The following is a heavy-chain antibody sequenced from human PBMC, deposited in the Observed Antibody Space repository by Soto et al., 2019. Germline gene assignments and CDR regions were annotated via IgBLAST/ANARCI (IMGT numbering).Heavy chain of an antibody. CDR2: ISSGGGST. J-gene: IGHJ6*02. D-gene: IGHD3-3*01. CDR3: AKLKGGLGRFYGMDA. V-gene: IGHV3-23*04. Sequence: DEQLVESGGGSLQPGGSLRLSCAASGFSFRNYAMTWVRQSPGKGLEWVSLISSGGGSTNYPDSVKGRFTISRDNSQNMVSPQMTGLRGEDTALYYCAKLKGGLGRFYGMDAWGQGTMVIVSS. CDR1: GFSFRNYA.